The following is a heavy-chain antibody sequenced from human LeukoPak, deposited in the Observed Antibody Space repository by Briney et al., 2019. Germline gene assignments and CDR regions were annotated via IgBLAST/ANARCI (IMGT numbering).Heavy chain of an antibody. D-gene: IGHD3-10*01. J-gene: IGHJ4*02. CDR3: AHTDAFYYYGSGSYYKQPFDY. CDR1: GFSLSTSGVG. CDR2: IYWNDDK. Sequence: SGPTLVKPTQTLTLTCTFSGFSLSTSGVGVGWIRQPPGKALEWLALIYWNDDKRYSPSLKSRLTITKDTSKNQVVLTMTNMDSVDTATYYCAHTDAFYYYGSGSYYKQPFDYWGQGTLVTVSS. V-gene: IGHV2-5*01.